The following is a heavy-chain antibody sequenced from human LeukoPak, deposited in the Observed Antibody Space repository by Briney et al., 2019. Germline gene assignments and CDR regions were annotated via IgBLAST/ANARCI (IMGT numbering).Heavy chain of an antibody. Sequence: SSYYWGWIRQPPGKGLEWVSYISSSGSTIYYADSVKGRFTISRDNAKNSLYLQMNSLRAEDTAVYYCAELGITMIGGVWGKGTTVTISS. CDR2: ISSSGSTI. J-gene: IGHJ6*04. D-gene: IGHD3-10*02. CDR1: SS. V-gene: IGHV3-48*03. CDR3: AELGITMIGGV.